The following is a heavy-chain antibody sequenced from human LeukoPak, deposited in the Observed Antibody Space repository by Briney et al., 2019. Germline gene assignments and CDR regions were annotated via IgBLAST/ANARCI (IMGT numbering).Heavy chain of an antibody. CDR1: GFNFRTYW. V-gene: IGHV3-74*01. CDR2: INGDGSRT. Sequence: PGGSLRLSCAASGFNFRTYWMHWVRQAPGKVLVWVSHINGDGSRTTYADSVKGRFTISRDNAKNTLYLQMNSLRAEDTAVYYCAREYIYGLDQWGQGTLVTVSS. D-gene: IGHD5-18*01. CDR3: AREYIYGLDQ. J-gene: IGHJ4*02.